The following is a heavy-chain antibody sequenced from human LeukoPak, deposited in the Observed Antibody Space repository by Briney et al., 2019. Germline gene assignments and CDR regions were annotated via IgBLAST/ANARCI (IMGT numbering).Heavy chain of an antibody. D-gene: IGHD2-15*01. CDR1: GGSFSDYY. Sequence: SETLSLTCAVYGGSFSDYYWSWIRQPPGKGLERIGEINHSGSTNYNPSLKSRVTISVDTSKNQFSLELSSVTAADTAVYYCARGYLGSTPFDYWGQGTLVTVSS. CDR2: INHSGST. J-gene: IGHJ4*02. V-gene: IGHV4-34*01. CDR3: ARGYLGSTPFDY.